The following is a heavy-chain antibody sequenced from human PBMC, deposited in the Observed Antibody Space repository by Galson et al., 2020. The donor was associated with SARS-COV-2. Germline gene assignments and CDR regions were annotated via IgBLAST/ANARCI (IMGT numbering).Heavy chain of an antibody. D-gene: IGHD3-10*01. CDR1: GFSLTTFGLG. V-gene: IGHV2-5*01. CDR3: ARSPLTGFYYFDK. Sequence: SGPTLAKPTQTLTLTCTFSGFSLTTFGLGVGWVRQPPGKAPEWLALIYSNDDKFYSPSLKSRLTITKDTSKNQVVLTMTNMDPVDTGTYFCARSPLTGFYYFDKWGQGTLVTVSS. CDR2: IYSNDDK. J-gene: IGHJ4*02.